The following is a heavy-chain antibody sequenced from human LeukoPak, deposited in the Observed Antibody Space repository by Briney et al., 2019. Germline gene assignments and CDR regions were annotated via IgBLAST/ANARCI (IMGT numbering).Heavy chain of an antibody. CDR3: ARGDYYDSSGYLDY. D-gene: IGHD3-22*01. V-gene: IGHV1-2*02. J-gene: IGHJ4*02. CDR2: INPNSGGT. CDR1: GYIFTGYY. Sequence: ASVKVSCKASGYIFTGYYMHWVRQAPGQGLEWMGWINPNSGGTNYAQKFQGRVTMTRDTSISTAYMELSSLRSEDTAVYYCARGDYYDSSGYLDYWGQGTLVTVSS.